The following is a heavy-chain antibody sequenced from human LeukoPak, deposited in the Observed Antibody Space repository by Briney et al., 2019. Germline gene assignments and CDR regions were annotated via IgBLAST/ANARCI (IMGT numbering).Heavy chain of an antibody. D-gene: IGHD1-26*01. CDR1: GYTFTGYY. Sequence: ASVKVSCKASGYTFTGYYMHWVRQAPGQGLEWMGWINPNSGGTNYARKFQGRVTMTRDTSISTAYMELSRLRSDDTAVYYCAKDPSNSGSYPHLKYGMDVWAKGPRSPSP. V-gene: IGHV1-2*02. CDR2: INPNSGGT. J-gene: IGHJ6*02. CDR3: AKDPSNSGSYPHLKYGMDV.